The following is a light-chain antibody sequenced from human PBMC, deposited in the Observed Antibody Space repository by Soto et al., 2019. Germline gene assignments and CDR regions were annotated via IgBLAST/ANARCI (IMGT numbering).Light chain of an antibody. CDR3: AAWDDSLHGRVV. CDR1: SSNIGSNT. J-gene: IGLJ2*01. V-gene: IGLV1-44*01. Sequence: QSALTRSPSASGTPGQRVTISCSGSSSNIGSNTVNWYQQLPGTAPKLLIYSNNQRPSGVPDRFSGSKSGTSASLAISGLPSQDEADYYCAAWDDSLHGRVVFGGGTKVTVL. CDR2: SNN.